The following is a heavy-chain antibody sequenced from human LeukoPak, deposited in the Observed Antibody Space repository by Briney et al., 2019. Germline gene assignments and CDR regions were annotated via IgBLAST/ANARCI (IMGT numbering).Heavy chain of an antibody. J-gene: IGHJ4*02. D-gene: IGHD3-22*01. CDR2: IYSGGST. Sequence: GGSLRLSCAASGFTVSSNYMSWVRQAPGKGLEWVSVIYSGGSTYYADSVKGRFTISRDNSKNTLYLQMNSLRAEDTAVYYCARDKDYDSSGYMIDYWGQGTLVTVSS. V-gene: IGHV3-66*01. CDR3: ARDKDYDSSGYMIDY. CDR1: GFTVSSNY.